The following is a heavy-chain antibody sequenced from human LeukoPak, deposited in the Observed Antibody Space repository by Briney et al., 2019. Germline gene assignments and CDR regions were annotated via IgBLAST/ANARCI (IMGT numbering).Heavy chain of an antibody. CDR2: INPNSGGT. V-gene: IGHV1-2*02. J-gene: IGHJ4*02. CDR3: ASLRLVGATGVDY. Sequence: GASVKVSCKASGYTFTGYYTHWVRQAPGQGLEWMGWINPNSGGTNYAQKFQGRVTMTRDTSISTAYMELSRLRSDDTAVYYCASLRLVGATGVDYWGQGTLVTVSS. D-gene: IGHD1-26*01. CDR1: GYTFTGYY.